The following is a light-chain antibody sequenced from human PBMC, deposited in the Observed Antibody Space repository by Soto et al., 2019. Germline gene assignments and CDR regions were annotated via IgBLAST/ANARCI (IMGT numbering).Light chain of an antibody. CDR2: AAS. J-gene: IGKJ1*01. CDR3: QQSYSSPPT. CDR1: QGISSW. Sequence: DIQMTQYPSYVSASVGDRDTITCRASQGISSWLAWYQQKPGKAPKLLIFAASSLQSGVPSRFSGSRSGPDFTLTISSLQPEDFATYYCQQSYSSPPTFGQGTKVDI. V-gene: IGKV1-12*01.